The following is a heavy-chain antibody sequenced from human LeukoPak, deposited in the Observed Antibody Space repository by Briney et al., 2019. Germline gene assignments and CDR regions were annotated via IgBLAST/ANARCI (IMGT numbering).Heavy chain of an antibody. V-gene: IGHV4-31*03. CDR1: GGSISSGGYY. CDR2: IYYSGST. J-gene: IGHJ4*02. CDR3: ARAPFKYDSSGYFDY. Sequence: PSETLSLTCTVSGGSISSGGYYWSWIRQHPGKGLEWIGYIYYSGSTYYNPSLKSRVTISVDTSKNQFSLKLSSVTAADTAGYYCARAPFKYDSSGYFDYWGQGTLVTVSS. D-gene: IGHD3-22*01.